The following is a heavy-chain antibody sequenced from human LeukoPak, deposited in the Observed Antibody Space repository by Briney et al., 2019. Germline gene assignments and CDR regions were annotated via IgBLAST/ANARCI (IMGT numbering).Heavy chain of an antibody. CDR3: ARLSSIAAAGSFDY. CDR1: GFTVSSNY. CDR2: IYSGGST. Sequence: GGSLRLSCAASGFTVSSNYMSWVRQAPGKGLEWVSVIYSGGSTYYADSVKGRFTISRDNSKNTLYLQMNSLRAEDTAVYYCARLSSIAAAGSFDYWSQGTLVTVSS. D-gene: IGHD6-13*01. V-gene: IGHV3-53*01. J-gene: IGHJ4*02.